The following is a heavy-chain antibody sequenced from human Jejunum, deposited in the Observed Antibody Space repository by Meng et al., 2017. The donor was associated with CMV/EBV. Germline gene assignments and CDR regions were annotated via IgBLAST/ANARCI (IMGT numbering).Heavy chain of an antibody. CDR1: GGSISSYY. V-gene: IGHV4-59*01. D-gene: IGHD3-3*01. Sequence: TVSGGSISSYYWSWVRQSPGKGLEWLGYIHYSESTKYNPSLESRVTMSLDRSRNQFSLRLSSVTAADMAVYFCVRGVSPTEWPLEKWGQGTLVTVSS. J-gene: IGHJ4*02. CDR3: VRGVSPTEWPLEK. CDR2: IHYSEST.